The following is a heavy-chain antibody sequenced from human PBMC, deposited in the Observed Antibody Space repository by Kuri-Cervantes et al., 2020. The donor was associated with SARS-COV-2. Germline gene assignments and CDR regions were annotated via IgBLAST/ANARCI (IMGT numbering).Heavy chain of an antibody. V-gene: IGHV1-69*06. CDR3: AREGYCSSTSCYYYYGMDV. CDR2: IIPIFGTA. D-gene: IGHD2-2*01. CDR1: GGTFSSYA. Sequence: SVKVSCKASGGTFSSYAISWVRQAPGQGLEWMGGIIPIFGTANYAQKFQGRVTITADKSTSTAYMELSSLRSEDTAVYYCAREGYCSSTSCYYYYGMDVWGQGTTVTVSS. J-gene: IGHJ6*02.